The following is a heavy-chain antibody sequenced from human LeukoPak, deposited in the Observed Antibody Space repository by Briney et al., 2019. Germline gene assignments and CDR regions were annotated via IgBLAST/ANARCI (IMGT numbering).Heavy chain of an antibody. Sequence: GGSLRLSCAASGFTFSSYEMNWVRQAPGKGLEWVSYISGSGSFTHYADSVKGRFTISRDNAKNSVSLQMNSLRAEDTAVYYCARSSGSSRPFDSWGQGTLVTVSS. V-gene: IGHV3-48*03. CDR1: GFTFSSYE. D-gene: IGHD1-26*01. CDR2: ISGSGSFT. J-gene: IGHJ4*02. CDR3: ARSSGSSRPFDS.